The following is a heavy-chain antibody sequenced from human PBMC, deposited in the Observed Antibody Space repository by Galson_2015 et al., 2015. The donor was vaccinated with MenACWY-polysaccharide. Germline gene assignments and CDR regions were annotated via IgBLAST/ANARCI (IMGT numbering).Heavy chain of an antibody. Sequence: SVKVSCKASGYTFTSYDINWVRQATGQGLEWMGWMSPNTAKTGYPQRFQGRVTMTRNTSISTAYMELGSLTSEDTAVYYCARGRRDTAVAATAAVFLDYWGQGILVTVSS. V-gene: IGHV1-8*01. CDR1: GYTFTSYD. J-gene: IGHJ4*02. CDR3: ARGRRDTAVAATAAVFLDY. D-gene: IGHD6-19*01. CDR2: MSPNTAKT.